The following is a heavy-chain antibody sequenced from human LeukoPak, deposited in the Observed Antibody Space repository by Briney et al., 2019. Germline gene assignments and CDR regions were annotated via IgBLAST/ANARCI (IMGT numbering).Heavy chain of an antibody. CDR2: INPDSGDT. Sequence: GASVKVPCKASGYTFTYYYIHWMRQAPGQGLEWMVWINPDSGDTSYAQKFQGRVTMTRDTSISTVYVDVRRLRSDDTAVYYCARSDSYTWFDYWGQGTLVTVSS. CDR1: GYTFTYYY. D-gene: IGHD2-15*01. V-gene: IGHV1-2*02. CDR3: ARSDSYTWFDY. J-gene: IGHJ5*01.